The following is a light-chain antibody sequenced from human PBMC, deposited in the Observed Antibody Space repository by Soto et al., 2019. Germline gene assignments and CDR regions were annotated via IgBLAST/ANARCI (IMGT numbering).Light chain of an antibody. CDR1: QSVSSN. V-gene: IGKV3-15*01. CDR3: QQYNNWPPIT. J-gene: IGKJ5*01. Sequence: EIVMTQSPATLSVSPGESATLSCRASQSVSSNLAWYQQKPGQAPRLLIYGASTRATGIPARFSGSGSGTEFTLILSSLQCEDFAVYYCQQYNNWPPITFGQGTRLDIK. CDR2: GAS.